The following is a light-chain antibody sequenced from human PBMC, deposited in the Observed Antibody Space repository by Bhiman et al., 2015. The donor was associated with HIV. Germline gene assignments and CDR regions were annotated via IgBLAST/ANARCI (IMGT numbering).Light chain of an antibody. CDR1: SSDVGAYNY. Sequence: QSALTQPPSASGSPGQSVTISCTGTSSDVGAYNYVSWYQQHPGKAPKLMIYEVNKRPSGVPDRFSGSKSDNTASLTISGLRAEDEGDYFCCSYAGSTSYVFGTGTRVTVL. CDR2: EVN. CDR3: CSYAGSTSYV. J-gene: IGLJ1*01. V-gene: IGLV2-8*01.